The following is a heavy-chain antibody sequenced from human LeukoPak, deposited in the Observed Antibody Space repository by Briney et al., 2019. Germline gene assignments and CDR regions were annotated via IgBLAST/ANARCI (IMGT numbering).Heavy chain of an antibody. Sequence: GGSLRLSCAASGFTFSSYDMSWVRQAPGKGLEWVSAISGSGGSTYYADSVKGRFTISRDNSKNTLYLQMNSLRAEDTAVYYCAKDAPVNIVVVPAANSWGQGTLVTVSS. CDR2: ISGSGGST. D-gene: IGHD2-2*01. J-gene: IGHJ4*02. CDR3: AKDAPVNIVVVPAANS. V-gene: IGHV3-23*01. CDR1: GFTFSSYD.